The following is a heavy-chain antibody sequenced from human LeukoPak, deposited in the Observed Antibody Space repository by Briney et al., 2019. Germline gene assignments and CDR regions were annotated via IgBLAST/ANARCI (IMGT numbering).Heavy chain of an antibody. CDR1: GYTFTNYG. Sequence: ASVKVSCKTSGYTFTNYGVSWVRQAPGQGLEWMGWISAYNGYTNYAQKLQVRVTMTTDTSTSTAYMELRSLTSDDTAVYYCARDSGWFGWFDPWGQGTLVTVSS. CDR2: ISAYNGYT. D-gene: IGHD3-10*01. CDR3: ARDSGWFGWFDP. J-gene: IGHJ5*02. V-gene: IGHV1-18*01.